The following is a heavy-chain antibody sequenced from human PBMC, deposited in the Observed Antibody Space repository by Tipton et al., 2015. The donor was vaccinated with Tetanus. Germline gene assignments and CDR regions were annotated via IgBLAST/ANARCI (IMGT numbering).Heavy chain of an antibody. Sequence: TLSLTCTVSGGSISSGGYYWSWIRQHPGKGLEWIGGIYNSGSTYYNPSLKSRVTISVDTSKNQFSLKLNSVTAADTAVYYCARDQARGARGWNYFDCRGQGTLVTVSS. J-gene: IGHJ4*02. CDR3: ARDQARGARGWNYFDC. D-gene: IGHD1-26*01. CDR2: IYNSGST. V-gene: IGHV4-31*03. CDR1: GGSISSGGYY.